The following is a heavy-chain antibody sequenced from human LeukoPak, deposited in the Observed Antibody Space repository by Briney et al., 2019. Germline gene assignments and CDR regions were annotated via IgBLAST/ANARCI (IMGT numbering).Heavy chain of an antibody. J-gene: IGHJ6*03. CDR2: IDYSGYT. CDR1: GGSISSYY. D-gene: IGHD1-14*01. V-gene: IGHV4-59*01. CDR3: ARARNTEKTYYYYYYMDA. Sequence: SETLSLTCSVSGGSISSYYWSWIRQYPGKGLESIGYIDYSGYTNYNPSLKSRVTISLDTPKKQFSLRLTSVTAADTAVYYCARARNTEKTYYYYYYMDAWGKGTTVTISS.